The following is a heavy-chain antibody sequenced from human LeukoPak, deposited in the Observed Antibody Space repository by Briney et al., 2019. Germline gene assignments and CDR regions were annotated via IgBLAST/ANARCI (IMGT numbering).Heavy chain of an antibody. Sequence: PSETLSLTCIVSGGSISSTSYYWGWIRQSPGKGLEWIGSFYYSGSIFDNRSLRSRVTISIDMSKNQFSLKLSSVTAADTAVYYCAREAGYYYYYYMDVWGKGTTVTVSS. CDR3: AREAGYYYYYYMDV. V-gene: IGHV4-39*07. CDR2: FYYSGSI. CDR1: GGSISSTSYY. J-gene: IGHJ6*03.